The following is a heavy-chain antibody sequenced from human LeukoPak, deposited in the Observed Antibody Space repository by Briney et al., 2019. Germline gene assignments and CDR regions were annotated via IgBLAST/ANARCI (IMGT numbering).Heavy chain of an antibody. CDR2: IYDSGST. Sequence: PSETLSLTCTVSGGSISSYYWSWIRQPPGKGLEWIGNIYDSGSTNYNPSLKSRATISVDTSKNQFSLKLSSVTAADTAVYYCARYRAYSSSYLDYWGQGTLVTVSS. CDR1: GGSISSYY. V-gene: IGHV4-59*01. J-gene: IGHJ4*02. D-gene: IGHD6-6*01. CDR3: ARYRAYSSSYLDY.